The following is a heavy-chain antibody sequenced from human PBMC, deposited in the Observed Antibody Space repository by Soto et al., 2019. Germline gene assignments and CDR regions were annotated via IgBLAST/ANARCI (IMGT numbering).Heavy chain of an antibody. CDR3: ARSGQQLVGGGVDY. V-gene: IGHV1-69*12. CDR1: GGTFSSYA. J-gene: IGHJ4*02. Sequence: QVQLVQSGAEVKKPGSSVKVSCKASGGTFSSYAISWVRQAPGQGLEWMGGIIPIFGTANNAQKFQGRVTITADESTSTAYMELSSLRSEDTAVYSCARSGQQLVGGGVDYWGQGTLVTVSS. D-gene: IGHD6-13*01. CDR2: IIPIFGTA.